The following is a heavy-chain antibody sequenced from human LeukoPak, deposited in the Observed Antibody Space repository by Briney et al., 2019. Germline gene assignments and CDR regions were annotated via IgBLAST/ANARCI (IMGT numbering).Heavy chain of an antibody. CDR3: ARDGTADTPGYYYYGMDV. J-gene: IGHJ6*04. Sequence: ASVKVSCKASGYTFTSYGISWVRQAPGQGLEWMGWISACNGNTNYAQKLQGRVTMTTDTSTSTAYMELRSLRSDDTAVYYCARDGTADTPGYYYYGMDVWGKGTTVAVSS. CDR2: ISACNGNT. CDR1: GYTFTSYG. V-gene: IGHV1-18*04. D-gene: IGHD1-26*01.